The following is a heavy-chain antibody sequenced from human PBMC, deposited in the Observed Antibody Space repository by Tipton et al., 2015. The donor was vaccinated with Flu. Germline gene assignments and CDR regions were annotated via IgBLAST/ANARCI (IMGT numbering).Heavy chain of an antibody. CDR1: GGSISSGGYY. V-gene: IGHV4-31*03. CDR3: AREGDYYDSSGPISLFYY. J-gene: IGHJ4*02. CDR2: IYYSGST. Sequence: TLSLTCTVSGGSISSGGYYWSWIRQHPGKGPEWIGYIYYSGSTYYNPSLKSRVTISVDTSKNQFSLKLSSVTAADTAVYYCAREGDYYDSSGPISLFYYWGQGTLVTVSS. D-gene: IGHD3-22*01.